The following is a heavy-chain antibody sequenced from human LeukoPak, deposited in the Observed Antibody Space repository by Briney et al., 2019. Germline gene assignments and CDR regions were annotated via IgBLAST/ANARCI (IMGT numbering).Heavy chain of an antibody. CDR3: SKWGDYDVLTGYYDSDF. V-gene: IGHV3-23*01. D-gene: IGHD3-9*01. CDR1: GFTFSNYA. Sequence: PGASLRLSCAASGFTFSNYAMSWVGQAPGKGLEWVSAIVGSGGGTYYADSVKGRFSISRDNSKNTLFLQMNSLRVEDTALYYCSKWGDYDVLTGYYDSDFWGQGTLVTVSS. CDR2: IVGSGGGT. J-gene: IGHJ4*02.